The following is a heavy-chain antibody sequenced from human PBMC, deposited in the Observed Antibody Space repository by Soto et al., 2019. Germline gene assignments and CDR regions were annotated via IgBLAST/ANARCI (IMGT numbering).Heavy chain of an antibody. V-gene: IGHV3-13*01. J-gene: IGHJ6*02. CDR3: ARRRPLGLTYYYGMDV. Sequence: GGSLRLSCAASGFTFSNYDMDWVRQAIGRGLEWVSAIDTAGDTYYPGSVKGRFTISRENAKNSLYLQMNSLRAEDTAVYYCARRRPLGLTYYYGMDVWGQGTTVTVSS. CDR2: IDTAGDT. CDR1: GFTFSNYD. D-gene: IGHD3-10*01.